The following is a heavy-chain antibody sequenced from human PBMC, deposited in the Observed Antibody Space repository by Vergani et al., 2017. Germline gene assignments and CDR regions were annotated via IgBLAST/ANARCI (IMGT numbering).Heavy chain of an antibody. CDR1: GGSFTSYH. V-gene: IGHV4-34*01. J-gene: IGHJ6*03. CDR3: AGVNTGTSGHLDYYYYMDV. CDR2: IDHTGRP. Sequence: QVQLQQWGGGLLKPSETLSLTCVVNGGSFTSYHWTWIRQSPGEGLEWVGDIDHTGRPDYNPSLKSRLTMSVDKSRNQFPLTLNSVTATDTAIYFCAGVNTGTSGHLDYYYYMDVWGQGTAVTVS. D-gene: IGHD4-11*01.